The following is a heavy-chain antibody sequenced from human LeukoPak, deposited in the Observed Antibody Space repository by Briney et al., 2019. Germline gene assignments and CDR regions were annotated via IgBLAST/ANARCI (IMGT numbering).Heavy chain of an antibody. CDR1: GYAVSSGYY. CDR2: MYHSGDT. CDR3: ARNGATTSNPSHDDFDI. D-gene: IGHD4-11*01. Sequence: SETLSLTCTVSGYAVSSGYYWGWIRQPPGKGLEWTGRMYHSGDTYYNPSLKSRVTISVDRSKNQFSLKVTSVTAADTAIYYCARNGATTSNPSHDDFDIWGQGTMVTVSS. V-gene: IGHV4-38-2*02. J-gene: IGHJ3*02.